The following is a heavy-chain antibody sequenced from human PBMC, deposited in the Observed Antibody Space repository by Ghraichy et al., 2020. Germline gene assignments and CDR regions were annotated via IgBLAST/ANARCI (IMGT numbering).Heavy chain of an antibody. Sequence: GSLRLSCAASGFTFSSYWMSWVRQAPGKGLEWVANIKQDGSEKYYVDSVKGRFTISRDNAKNSLYLQMNSLRAEDTAVYYCARDEGLWFREPMDVWGKGTTVTVSS. CDR2: IKQDGSEK. CDR3: ARDEGLWFREPMDV. J-gene: IGHJ6*03. D-gene: IGHD3-10*01. V-gene: IGHV3-7*03. CDR1: GFTFSSYW.